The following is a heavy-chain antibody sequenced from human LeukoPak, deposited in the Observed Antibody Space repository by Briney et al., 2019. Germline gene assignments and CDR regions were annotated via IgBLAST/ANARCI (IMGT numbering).Heavy chain of an antibody. V-gene: IGHV4-34*01. CDR2: INHSGST. CDR1: GGSFSGYY. CDR3: ARVRGQGPKRY. J-gene: IGHJ4*02. Sequence: SETLSLTCAVYGGSFSGYYWSWIRQPPGKGLEWIGEINHSGSTNYNPSLKSRVTISVDTSKNQFSLKPSSVTAADTAVYYCARVRGQGPKRYWGQGTLVTVSS.